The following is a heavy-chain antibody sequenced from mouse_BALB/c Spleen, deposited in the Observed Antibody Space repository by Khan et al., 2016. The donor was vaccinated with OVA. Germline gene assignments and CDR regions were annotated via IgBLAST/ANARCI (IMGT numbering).Heavy chain of an antibody. CDR3: ARSHYGNFAY. D-gene: IGHD2-1*01. CDR1: GFTFSTYA. Sequence: EVQLVESGGGLVKPGGSLKLSCAASGFTFSTYAMSWVRQTPEKRLEWVATINSVGDYTYYPDSVSGRFTISRDNAKKSRYMQMSRLRSEDTAMYYCARSHYGNFAYWGQGTLVTVSA. V-gene: IGHV5-9-3*01. J-gene: IGHJ3*01. CDR2: INSVGDYT.